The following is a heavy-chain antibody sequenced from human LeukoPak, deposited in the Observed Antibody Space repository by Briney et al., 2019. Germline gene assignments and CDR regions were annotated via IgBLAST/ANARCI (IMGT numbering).Heavy chain of an antibody. CDR3: ALWPYSSSWYDPEARDDY. CDR2: IYYSGST. J-gene: IGHJ4*02. V-gene: IGHV4-61*05. D-gene: IGHD6-13*01. CDR1: GGSISSSSYY. Sequence: SETLSPTCTVSGGSISSSSYYWGWIRQPPGKGLEWIGYIYYSGSTNYNPSLKSRVTISVDTSKNQFSLKLSSVTAADTAVYYCALWPYSSSWYDPEARDDYWGQGTLVTVSS.